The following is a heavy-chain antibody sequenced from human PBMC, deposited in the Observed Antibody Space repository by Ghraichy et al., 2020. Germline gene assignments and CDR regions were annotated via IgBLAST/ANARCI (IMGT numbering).Heavy chain of an antibody. J-gene: IGHJ4*02. D-gene: IGHD2-15*01. Sequence: GGSLRLSCAASGFTFSNAWMSWVRQAPGKGLEWVGRIKSKTDGGTTDYAAPVKGRFTISRDDSKNTLYLQMNSLKTEDTAVYYCTTLTQVVVAATNYWGQGTLVTVSS. V-gene: IGHV3-15*01. CDR3: TTLTQVVVAATNY. CDR2: IKSKTDGGTT. CDR1: GFTFSNAW.